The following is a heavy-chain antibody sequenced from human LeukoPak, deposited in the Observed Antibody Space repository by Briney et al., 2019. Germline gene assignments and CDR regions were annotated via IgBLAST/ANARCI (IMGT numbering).Heavy chain of an antibody. D-gene: IGHD6-19*01. V-gene: IGHV3-21*01. Sequence: GGSLRLSCAASGFTFSSYSMNWVRQAPGKGREWVSSISSSSSYIYYADSVKGRFTISRDNAKNSLYLQMNSLRAEDTAVYYCARDPAVAGTAFLDYWGQGTLVTASS. CDR2: ISSSSSYI. CDR1: GFTFSSYS. J-gene: IGHJ4*02. CDR3: ARDPAVAGTAFLDY.